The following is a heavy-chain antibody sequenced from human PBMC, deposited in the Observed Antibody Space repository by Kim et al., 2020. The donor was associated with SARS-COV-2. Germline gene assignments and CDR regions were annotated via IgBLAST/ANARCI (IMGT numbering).Heavy chain of an antibody. D-gene: IGHD5-12*01. V-gene: IGHV4-31*02. CDR3: ARRGGYSGYDSANWDY. Sequence: SLKSRVTISVDTSKNQFSLKLSSVTAADTAVYYCARRGGYSGYDSANWDYWGQGTLVTVSS. J-gene: IGHJ4*02.